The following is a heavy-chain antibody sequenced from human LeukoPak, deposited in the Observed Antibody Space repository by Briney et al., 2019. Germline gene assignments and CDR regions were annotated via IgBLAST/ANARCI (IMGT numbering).Heavy chain of an antibody. V-gene: IGHV1-69*04. J-gene: IGHJ4*02. CDR3: ARSSMVAGTKGLSDY. D-gene: IGHD6-19*01. Sequence: ASVKVSCKASEGTFSSYAISWVRQAPGQGLEWMGRIIPILGIANYAQKFQGRVTITADKSTSTAYMELSSLRSEDTAVYYCARSSMVAGTKGLSDYWGQGTLVTVSS. CDR2: IIPILGIA. CDR1: EGTFSSYA.